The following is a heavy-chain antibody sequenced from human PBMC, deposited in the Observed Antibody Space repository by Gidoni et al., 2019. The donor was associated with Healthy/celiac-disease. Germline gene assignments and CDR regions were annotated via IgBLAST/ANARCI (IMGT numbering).Heavy chain of an antibody. CDR2: IYPGDSDT. J-gene: IGHJ4*02. V-gene: IGHV5-51*01. D-gene: IGHD3-22*01. CDR3: ARHPYYYDSSGYYGDY. Sequence: EVQLVQSGAEVYTPGVSLKISCKGSGYRFTSYWIGWVRQLPGKGLEWMGIIYPGDSDTRYSPSFQGQVTISADKSISTAYLQWSSLKASDTAMYYCARHPYYYDSSGYYGDYWGQGTLVTVSS. CDR1: GYRFTSYW.